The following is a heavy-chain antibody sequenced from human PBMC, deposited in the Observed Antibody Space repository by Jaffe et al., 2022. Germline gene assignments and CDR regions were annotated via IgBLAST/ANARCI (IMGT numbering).Heavy chain of an antibody. J-gene: IGHJ1*01. CDR2: IVYSGNT. CDR1: GDSVSWNTYN. CDR3: ARDQNGGSCHD. D-gene: IGHD2-15*01. V-gene: IGHV4-39*02. Sequence: QLRLQESGPGLVKTSETLSLTCTVSGDSVSWNTYNWAWIRQSPGKGLEWIGSIVYSGNTYYNPSLRSRVTISVDTSKSQFSLKLTSVAAADTAVYYCARDQNGGSCHDWGQGTLVTVSS.